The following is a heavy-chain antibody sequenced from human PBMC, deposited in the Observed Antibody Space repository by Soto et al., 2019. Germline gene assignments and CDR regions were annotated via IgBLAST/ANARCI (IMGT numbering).Heavy chain of an antibody. CDR3: ARGRKGSYYYYGMDV. CDR1: GGSISSYY. Sequence: TLSLTCTVSGGSISSYYWSWIRQPPGKGLEWIGYIYYSGSTNYNPSLKSRVTISVDTSKNQFSLKLSSVTAADTAVYYCARGRKGSYYYYGMDVWGQGTTVTVSS. V-gene: IGHV4-59*01. J-gene: IGHJ6*02. CDR2: IYYSGST.